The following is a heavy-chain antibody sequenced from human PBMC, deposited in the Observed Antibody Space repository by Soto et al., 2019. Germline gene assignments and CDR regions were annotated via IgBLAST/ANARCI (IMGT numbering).Heavy chain of an antibody. D-gene: IGHD5-12*01. CDR3: TRDWEEMATIERASNYYGMDV. Sequence: GGSLRLSCTASGFTFGDYAMSWFRQAPGKGLEWVGFIRSKAYGGTTEYAASVKGRFTISRDDSKSIAYLQMNSLKTEDTAVYYCTRDWEEMATIERASNYYGMDVWGQGTTVTVSS. V-gene: IGHV3-49*03. CDR2: IRSKAYGGTT. CDR1: GFTFGDYA. J-gene: IGHJ6*02.